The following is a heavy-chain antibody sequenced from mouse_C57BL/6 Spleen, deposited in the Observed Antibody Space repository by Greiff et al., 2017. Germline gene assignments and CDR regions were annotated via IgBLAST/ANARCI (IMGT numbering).Heavy chain of an antibody. V-gene: IGHV1-80*01. CDR1: GYAFSSYW. CDR2: IYPGDGDT. CDR3: ARNYDYDRGAWFAY. Sequence: VQLQQSGAELVKPGASVKISCKASGYAFSSYWMNWVKQRPGKGLEWIGQIYPGDGDTNYNGKFKGKATLTADKSSSTAYMQLSSLTSEDSAVYFCARNYDYDRGAWFAYWGQGTLVTVSA. D-gene: IGHD2-4*01. J-gene: IGHJ3*01.